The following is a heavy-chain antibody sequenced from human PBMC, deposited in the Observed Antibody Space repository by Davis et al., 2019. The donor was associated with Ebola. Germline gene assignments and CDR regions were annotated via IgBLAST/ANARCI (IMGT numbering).Heavy chain of an antibody. CDR3: ARDTVPFDS. CDR2: ISAYTGNT. CDR1: GYTFIMYG. V-gene: IGHV1-18*04. J-gene: IGHJ4*02. D-gene: IGHD4-11*01. Sequence: ASVLVSCKASGYTFIMYGITWVRQAPGQGLEWMGWISAYTGNTDYAQKLQGRVTMTTDTSTSTAYMELRSLRSDDTAVYYCARDTVPFDSWGQGTLVTVSS.